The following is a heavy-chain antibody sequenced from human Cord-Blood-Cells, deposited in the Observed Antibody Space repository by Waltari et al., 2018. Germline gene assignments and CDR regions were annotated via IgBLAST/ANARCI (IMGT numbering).Heavy chain of an antibody. CDR3: ARGASGWYKDFDY. CDR2: INHSGST. V-gene: IGHV4-34*01. D-gene: IGHD6-19*01. CDR1: GGSFSGYY. Sequence: QVQLQQWGAGLLKPSETLSLTCAVYGGSFSGYYWSWIRQPPGKGLEWIGEINHSGSTNHHPALKSRVTISVDTSKNQFSLKLSSVTAADTAVYYCARGASGWYKDFDYWGQGTLVTVSS. J-gene: IGHJ4*02.